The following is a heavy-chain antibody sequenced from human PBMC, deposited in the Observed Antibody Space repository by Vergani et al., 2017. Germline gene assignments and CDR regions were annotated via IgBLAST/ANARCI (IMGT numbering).Heavy chain of an antibody. V-gene: IGHV7-4-1*02. D-gene: IGHD6-13*01. Sequence: QVQLVQSGSELKKPGASVTVSCKASGYTFTKYAMNWVRQAPGQGLEWMGWINTNTGNPTYAQGFTGRVVFSLDTAVRTAYLQINSLKAEDTAVYYCAIEVQSSSWENWFDPWGQGTLVTVSS. J-gene: IGHJ5*02. CDR1: GYTFTKYA. CDR2: INTNTGNP. CDR3: AIEVQSSSWENWFDP.